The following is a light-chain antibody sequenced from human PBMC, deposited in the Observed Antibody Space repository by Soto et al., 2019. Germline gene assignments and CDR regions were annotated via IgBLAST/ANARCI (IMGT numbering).Light chain of an antibody. CDR1: QSVLYSANNKDH. CDR2: WAS. CDR3: QQHYSTPLT. V-gene: IGKV4-1*01. J-gene: IGKJ4*01. Sequence: DIVMTQSPDFLAVSLGERATINCKSSQSVLYSANNKDHLVWYQQKPGQPPKLLLYWASTRESGVPDRFSGSGSGTDFTLTISSLQAEDVAVYYCQQHYSTPLTFGGGTKVDIK.